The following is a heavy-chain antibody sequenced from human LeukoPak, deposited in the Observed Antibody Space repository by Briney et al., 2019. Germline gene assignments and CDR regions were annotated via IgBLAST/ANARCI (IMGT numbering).Heavy chain of an antibody. CDR2: ISYDGSNK. V-gene: IGHV3-30*18. J-gene: IGHJ4*02. D-gene: IGHD6-13*01. CDR3: AKRASDSSSWYWTGYYFVY. Sequence: GGSLRLSCAASGFTFSSYGMHWVRQAPGKGLEWVAVISYDGSNKYYADSVKGRFTISRDNSENTLYLQMNRLRAEDTAVYYCAKRASDSSSWYWTGYYFVYWGQRTLVTVSS. CDR1: GFTFSSYG.